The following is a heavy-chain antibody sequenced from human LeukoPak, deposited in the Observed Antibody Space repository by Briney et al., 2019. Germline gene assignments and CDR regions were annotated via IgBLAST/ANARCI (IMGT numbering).Heavy chain of an antibody. CDR2: IIPIFGTA. J-gene: IGHJ4*02. Sequence: SVKVSCKASGGTFSSYAVSWVRQAPGQGLEWMGGIIPIFGTANYAQKFQGRVTITADESTSTAYMELSSLRSEDTAVYYCARDPSSGSYPTPYYFDYWGQGTLVTVSS. CDR1: GGTFSSYA. CDR3: ARDPSSGSYPTPYYFDY. V-gene: IGHV1-69*13. D-gene: IGHD1-26*01.